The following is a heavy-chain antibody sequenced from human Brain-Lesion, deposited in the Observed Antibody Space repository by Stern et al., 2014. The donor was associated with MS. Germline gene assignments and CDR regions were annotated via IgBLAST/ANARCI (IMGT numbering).Heavy chain of an antibody. Sequence: QVQLVESGPGLVKPSETLSLTCTVAGGSVSSTSYAWAWIRQPPGKGLEWIGTIYYSGNTYYSPSPNSRPTLSLDTSKNQFSLQLRFVTAADTAVYYCAGEEDIRYCSGGSCTGNWFDPWGQGTLVTVSS. V-gene: IGHV4-39*01. D-gene: IGHD2-15*01. CDR3: AGEEDIRYCSGGSCTGNWFDP. J-gene: IGHJ5*02. CDR1: GGSVSSTSYA. CDR2: IYYSGNT.